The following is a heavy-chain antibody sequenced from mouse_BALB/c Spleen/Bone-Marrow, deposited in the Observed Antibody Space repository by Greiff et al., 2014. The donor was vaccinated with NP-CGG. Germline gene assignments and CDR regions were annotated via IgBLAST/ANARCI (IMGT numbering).Heavy chain of an antibody. Sequence: QVQLQQSGAELVRPGSSVKISCKSSGYSFSNYWMNWMKQRPGQGLEWIGQIYPGDGDTNYNGKFKGKATLTADKSSSTAYMQLSSLTSEASAVYFCASRGDYSYALDYWGQGTSVTASS. D-gene: IGHD1-1*01. J-gene: IGHJ4*01. V-gene: IGHV1-80*01. CDR1: GYSFSNYW. CDR3: ASRGDYSYALDY. CDR2: IYPGDGDT.